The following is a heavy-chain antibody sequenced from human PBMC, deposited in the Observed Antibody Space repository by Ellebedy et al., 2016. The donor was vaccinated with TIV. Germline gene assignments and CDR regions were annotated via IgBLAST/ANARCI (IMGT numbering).Heavy chain of an antibody. CDR3: AKDRYGDYVVYFDY. J-gene: IGHJ4*02. Sequence: GESLKISCAASGFTFSTYAVHWVRQSPGKGLEWVSGISGSGGSTYYGDSVKGRFTISRDNSKNTLYLQMNSLRADDTAVYYCAKDRYGDYVVYFDYWGQGTLVTVSS. V-gene: IGHV3-23*01. D-gene: IGHD4-17*01. CDR1: GFTFSTYA. CDR2: ISGSGGST.